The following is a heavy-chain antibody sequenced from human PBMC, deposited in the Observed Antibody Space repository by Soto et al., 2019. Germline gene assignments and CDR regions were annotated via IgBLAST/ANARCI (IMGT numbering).Heavy chain of an antibody. V-gene: IGHV1-69*06. CDR3: ARDFSCRGGSCGHPWYYFEY. CDR2: IIPIFGTA. J-gene: IGHJ4*02. CDR1: GGTFSSYA. D-gene: IGHD2-15*01. Sequence: QVQLVQSGAEVKKPGSSVKVSCKASGGTFSSYAISWVRQAPGQGLEWMGGIIPIFGTANYVQKFQGRVRIPADTATSTDNMELSSLRSEDTDVYYCARDFSCRGGSCGHPWYYFEYWGQGTLVNGSS.